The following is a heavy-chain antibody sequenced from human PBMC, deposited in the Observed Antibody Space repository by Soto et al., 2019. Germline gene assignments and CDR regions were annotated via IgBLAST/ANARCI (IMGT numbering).Heavy chain of an antibody. J-gene: IGHJ5*02. D-gene: IGHD2-2*01. CDR3: ARDLVVVPAAMNWFDP. CDR1: GAAVSNGDYR. CDR2: IYNDGST. V-gene: IGHV4-31*03. Sequence: SETLSLTCTVSGAAVSNGDYRWNWIRQPPGKGLEWIGDIYNDGSTHYNPSLKSRVTISVDTSKNQFSLRLSSVTAADTAVYYCARDLVVVPAAMNWFDPWGQGTLVTVSS.